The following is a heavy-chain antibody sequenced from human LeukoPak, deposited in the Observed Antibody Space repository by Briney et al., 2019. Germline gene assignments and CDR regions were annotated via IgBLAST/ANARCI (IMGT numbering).Heavy chain of an antibody. Sequence: GGSLRLSCAASGFTFSSYAMHWVRQAPGKGLEWVSFINFRGDGIFYADSVKGRFTISRDSSRNTLYLQMNSLRAEDTAVYYCAKAWSIGYCSGDYCTIDYWGLGTLVTVSS. CDR3: AKAWSIGYCSGDYCTIDY. V-gene: IGHV3-23*01. CDR2: INFRGDGI. CDR1: GFTFSSYA. D-gene: IGHD2-15*01. J-gene: IGHJ4*02.